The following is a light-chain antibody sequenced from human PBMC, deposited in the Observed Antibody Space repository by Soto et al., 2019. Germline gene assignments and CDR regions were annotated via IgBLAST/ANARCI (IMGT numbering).Light chain of an antibody. CDR2: AAS. J-gene: IGKJ1*01. CDR1: QGIRND. Sequence: DIQMTQSPSTLSASVGDRVTITCRASQGIRNDLGWYQQKPGKAPKLLIYAASSLQSGVPSRFSGGGSGTEFTLTINNLQPDDLATYICQQYKSYSTFGRGTKVDIK. V-gene: IGKV1-17*02. CDR3: QQYKSYST.